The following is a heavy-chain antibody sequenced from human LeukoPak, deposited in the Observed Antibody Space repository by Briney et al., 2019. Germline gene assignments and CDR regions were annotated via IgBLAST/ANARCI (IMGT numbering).Heavy chain of an antibody. J-gene: IGHJ4*02. D-gene: IGHD1-1*01. CDR1: GFTFSSYG. Sequence: GGSLRLSCAASGFTFSSYGMLWVRQAPGKGLEWVAVIWYDGSNKYYADSVKGRFTISRDNSKNTLYLQMNSLRAEDTAVYYCARDFRNDFLDYWGQGTLVTVSS. CDR3: ARDFRNDFLDY. CDR2: IWYDGSNK. V-gene: IGHV3-33*01.